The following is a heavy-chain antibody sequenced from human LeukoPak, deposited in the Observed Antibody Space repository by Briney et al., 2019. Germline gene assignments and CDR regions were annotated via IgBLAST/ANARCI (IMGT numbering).Heavy chain of an antibody. CDR3: ARFGATPYFPY. CDR2: VSVYNGHT. D-gene: IGHD1-26*01. Sequence: WASVKVSCKSSGYTFNNYGFIWVRQAPGQGLEWMGGVSVYNGHTTYAEKFQDRATITTETFTSTDYMELTSLKSDDTAFYYCARFGATPYFPYWGQGTLVTVSS. J-gene: IGHJ4*02. CDR1: GYTFNNYG. V-gene: IGHV1-18*01.